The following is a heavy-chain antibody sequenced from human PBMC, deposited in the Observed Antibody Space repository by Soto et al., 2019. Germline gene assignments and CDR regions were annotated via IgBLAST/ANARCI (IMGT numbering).Heavy chain of an antibody. CDR2: ISGSGATT. J-gene: IGHJ4*02. V-gene: IGHV3-23*01. CDR3: ARRGGFFDY. Sequence: EVQLLQSGGGLAQPGGSLRLSCEASGFNFRDFALSWVRLAPGKGLEWVSTISGSGATTYYTDSVKGRHTISRDSSKNAVFLQMNSLRSEDTAVYYCARRGGFFDYWGQGALVTVSS. CDR1: GFNFRDFA. D-gene: IGHD3-16*01.